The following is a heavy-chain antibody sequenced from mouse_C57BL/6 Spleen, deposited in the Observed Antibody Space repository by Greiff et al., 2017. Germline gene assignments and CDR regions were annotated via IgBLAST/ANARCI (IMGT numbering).Heavy chain of an antibody. CDR3: AREAMVTTGYYAMDY. D-gene: IGHD2-2*01. CDR2: IYPGDGDT. V-gene: IGHV1-82*01. Sequence: VQLQQSGPELVKPGASVKISCKASGYAFSSSWMNWVKQRPGKGLEWIGRIYPGDGDTNYNGKFKGKATLTADKSSSTAYMQLSSLTSEDSAVYFCAREAMVTTGYYAMDYWGQGTSVTVSS. J-gene: IGHJ4*01. CDR1: GYAFSSSW.